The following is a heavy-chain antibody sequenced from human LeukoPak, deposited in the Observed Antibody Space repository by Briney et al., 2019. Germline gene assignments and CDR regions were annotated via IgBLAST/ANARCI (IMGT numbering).Heavy chain of an antibody. J-gene: IGHJ4*02. CDR2: INSDGSRT. V-gene: IGHV3-74*01. Sequence: PGGSLRLSCAASGFTFSSYWMHWVRQAPGKGLVWVSRINSDGSRTTYADSVKGRFTISRDNSKNTLYLQMNSLRAEDTAVYYCAKPSLGQLADCFDYWGQGTLVTVSS. CDR1: GFTFSSYW. CDR3: AKPSLGQLADCFDY. D-gene: IGHD6-6*01.